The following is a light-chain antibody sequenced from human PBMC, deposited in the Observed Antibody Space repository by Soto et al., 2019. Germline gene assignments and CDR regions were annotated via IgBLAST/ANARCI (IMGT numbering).Light chain of an antibody. Sequence: VITQSPATLSVSPGERATLSCRASQSVSSNLAWYQQKPGQAPRLLIYGASTRATGIPARFSGSGSGTEFTLTISSLQSEDFAVYYCQQYNNWPPKTFGQGTKV. V-gene: IGKV3-15*01. CDR3: QQYNNWPPKT. CDR2: GAS. CDR1: QSVSSN. J-gene: IGKJ1*01.